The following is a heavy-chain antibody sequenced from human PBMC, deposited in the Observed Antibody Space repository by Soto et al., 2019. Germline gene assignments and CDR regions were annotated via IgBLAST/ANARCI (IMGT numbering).Heavy chain of an antibody. D-gene: IGHD6-19*01. J-gene: IGHJ6*02. CDR2: IHPHDSDT. CDR1: GYDFTNYW. CDR3: ARQQWVGRNYFYYGMDV. Sequence: GESLKISCQGSGYDFTNYWIAWVRQMPGKGLECLGIIHPHDSDTRYSPSFQGQVTISADKSSNTAYLQWSSLKASDSGLYYCARQQWVGRNYFYYGMDVWGQGTTVTVSS. V-gene: IGHV5-51*01.